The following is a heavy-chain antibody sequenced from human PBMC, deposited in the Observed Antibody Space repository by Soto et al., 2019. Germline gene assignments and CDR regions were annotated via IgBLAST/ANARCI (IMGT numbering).Heavy chain of an antibody. J-gene: IGHJ4*02. CDR2: IGGSGGST. D-gene: IGHD6-19*01. CDR3: AKRDAVDGANDY. CDR1: GFTFSTYP. Sequence: EVQLLESGGGLVQPGGSLRLSCAASGFTFSTYPMSWVRQAPGMGLEWVSLIGGSGGSTYYADSVKGRFTISRDNSKNTLYMQMNSLRAEDTAVYYCAKRDAVDGANDYWGQGTLVTVSS. V-gene: IGHV3-23*01.